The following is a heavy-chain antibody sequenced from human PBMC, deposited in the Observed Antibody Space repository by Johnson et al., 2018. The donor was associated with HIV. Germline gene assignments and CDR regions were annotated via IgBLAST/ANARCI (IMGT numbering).Heavy chain of an antibody. Sequence: QLVESGGGVVQPGGSLRLSCAASGFTFSSYGMHWVRQAPGKGLEWVAFIRYDGSNKYYADSVKGRFTISRDNSKNTLYLQMNSLRAEDTAVYCCAQDLHSGYSAFDIWGQGTMVTVSS. D-gene: IGHD3-22*01. CDR3: AQDLHSGYSAFDI. CDR2: IRYDGSNK. CDR1: GFTFSSYG. V-gene: IGHV3-30*02. J-gene: IGHJ3*02.